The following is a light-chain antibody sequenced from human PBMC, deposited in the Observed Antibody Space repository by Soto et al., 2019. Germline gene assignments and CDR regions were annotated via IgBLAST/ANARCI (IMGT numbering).Light chain of an antibody. CDR1: QSVNNY. CDR3: QQRSNLPWT. CDR2: GAS. Sequence: EIVITQSPATLSLSPGERATLSCRASQSVNNYLAWYQQKPGQAPGQAPRLLIYGASNRETGTPARFSGSGAGTEFTLIISSLEPEDFAVDYCQQRSNLPWTFGQGTQVDIK. J-gene: IGKJ1*01. V-gene: IGKV3-11*01.